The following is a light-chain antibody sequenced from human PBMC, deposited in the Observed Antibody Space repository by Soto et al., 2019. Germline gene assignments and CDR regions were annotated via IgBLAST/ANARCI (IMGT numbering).Light chain of an antibody. Sequence: QSALTQPASVSGSPGQSITISCTGTSSDVGGYNYVSWYQQHPGKAPKLIIYDVSNRPSGVSNRFSGSKSGNTASLTISGLQAEDEADYYCSSYTSSSLYGFGTGTKVTVL. CDR3: SSYTSSSLYG. CDR2: DVS. V-gene: IGLV2-14*01. J-gene: IGLJ1*01. CDR1: SSDVGGYNY.